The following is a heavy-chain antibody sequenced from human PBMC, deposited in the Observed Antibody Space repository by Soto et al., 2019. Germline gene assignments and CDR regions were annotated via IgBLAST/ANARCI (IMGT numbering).Heavy chain of an antibody. CDR2: IYYSGST. CDR1: GGSVSSGSYY. CDR3: ARDGELELGAFDI. V-gene: IGHV4-61*01. Sequence: SETLSLTCTVSGGSVSSGSYYWSWIRQPPGKGLEWIGYIYYSGSTNYNPSLKSRVTISVDTSKNQFSLKLSSVTAADTAVYYCARDGELELGAFDIWGQGTMVTVSS. D-gene: IGHD1-7*01. J-gene: IGHJ3*02.